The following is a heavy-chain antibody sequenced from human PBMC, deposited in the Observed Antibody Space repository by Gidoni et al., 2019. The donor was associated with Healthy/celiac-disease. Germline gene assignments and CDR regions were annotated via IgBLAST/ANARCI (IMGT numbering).Heavy chain of an antibody. CDR3: ARHYRGTDGYKRLYFDY. V-gene: IGHV4-59*08. J-gene: IGHJ4*02. Sequence: QVQLQESGPGLVKPSETLSLTCTVSGGSISSYYWSWIRQPPGKGLEWMGYIYYSGSTNYNPSLKSRATISVDTSKNQFSLKLSSVTAADTAVYYCARHYRGTDGYKRLYFDYWGQGTLVTVSS. CDR2: IYYSGST. D-gene: IGHD1-26*01. CDR1: GGSISSYY.